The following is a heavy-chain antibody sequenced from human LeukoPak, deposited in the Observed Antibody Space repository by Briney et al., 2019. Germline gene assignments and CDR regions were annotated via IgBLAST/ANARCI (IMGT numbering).Heavy chain of an antibody. Sequence: GGSLRLFCAASGFTFSRSAMTWVRQTPGKGLDWVSSISSSGNTYYSESVKGRFTISRDNSKNMLYLQMNSLRAEDTAVYYCVKGRISEDGLDFWGQGTLVTVSS. D-gene: IGHD6-13*01. V-gene: IGHV3-23*01. CDR1: GFTFSRSA. CDR2: ISSSGNT. J-gene: IGHJ4*02. CDR3: VKGRISEDGLDF.